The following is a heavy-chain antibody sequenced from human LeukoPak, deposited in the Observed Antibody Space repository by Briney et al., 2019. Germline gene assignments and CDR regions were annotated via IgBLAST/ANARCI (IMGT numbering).Heavy chain of an antibody. D-gene: IGHD2-2*01. CDR2: MNPNSGNT. Sequence: ASVKVSCKAAGYTFTSNDINWVRQATGQGLEWMGWMNPNSGNTGYAQKFQGGVTITRNTSISTAYMELSSLRSEDTAVYYCATSSMPCSSTSCYYPRASVYYYYMDVWGKGTTVTVSS. J-gene: IGHJ6*03. V-gene: IGHV1-8*03. CDR3: ATSSMPCSSTSCYYPRASVYYYYMDV. CDR1: GYTFTSND.